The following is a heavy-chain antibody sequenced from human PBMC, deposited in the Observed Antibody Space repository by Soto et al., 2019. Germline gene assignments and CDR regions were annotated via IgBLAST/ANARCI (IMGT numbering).Heavy chain of an antibody. V-gene: IGHV1-18*01. CDR2: INVGNGNT. D-gene: IGHD1-26*01. CDR3: SRSGSGSYYYYYGIDV. J-gene: IGHJ6*02. Sequence: ASVKVSCKASGYTFTSYGISWVRQAPGQGLEWMGWINVGNGNTKSSQNLQGRVTIYQDTSASTAYMELSSLTSEDTAVYYCSRSGSGSYYYYYGIDVWGQGTTVTVSS. CDR1: GYTFTSYG.